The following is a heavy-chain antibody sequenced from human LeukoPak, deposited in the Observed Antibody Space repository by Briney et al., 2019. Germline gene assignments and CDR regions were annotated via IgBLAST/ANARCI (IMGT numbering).Heavy chain of an antibody. J-gene: IGHJ4*02. CDR2: IYYSGST. D-gene: IGHD3-22*01. CDR3: ARGYDSTFDY. Sequence: SETLSLTCTVSGGSISSGGYYWSWIRQHPGKGLEWIGYIYYSGSTYYNPSLKSRVTISVDTSKNQFSLKLSSVTAADTAVYYCARGYDSTFDYWGQGTVVTVSS. CDR1: GGSISSGGYY. V-gene: IGHV4-31*03.